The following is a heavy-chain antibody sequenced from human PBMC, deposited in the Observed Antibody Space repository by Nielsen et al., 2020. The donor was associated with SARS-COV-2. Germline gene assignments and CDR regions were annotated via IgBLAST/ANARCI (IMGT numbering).Heavy chain of an antibody. J-gene: IGHJ5*02. V-gene: IGHV4-34*01. D-gene: IGHD3-10*01. CDR1: GGSFSGYY. CDR2: INHSGST. CDR3: ARRRITMARGWFDP. Sequence: SETLSLTCAVYGGSFSGYYWSWIRQPPGKGPEWIGEINHSGSTNYNPSLKSRVTISVDTSKNQFSLKLSSVTAADTAVYYCARRRITMARGWFDPWGQGTLVTVSS.